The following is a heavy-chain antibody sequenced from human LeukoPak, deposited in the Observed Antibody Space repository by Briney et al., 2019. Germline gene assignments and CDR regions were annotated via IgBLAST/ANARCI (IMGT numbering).Heavy chain of an antibody. CDR3: AKGPEYSSSYNDY. V-gene: IGHV3-30*18. CDR2: ISYDGSNK. D-gene: IGHD6-6*01. CDR1: GFTFSSYG. Sequence: GGSLRLSCAASGFTFSSYGMHWVRQAPGEGLEWVAVISYDGSNKYYADSVKGRFTISRDNSKNTLYLQMNSLRAEDTAVYYCAKGPEYSSSYNDYWGQGTLVTVSS. J-gene: IGHJ4*02.